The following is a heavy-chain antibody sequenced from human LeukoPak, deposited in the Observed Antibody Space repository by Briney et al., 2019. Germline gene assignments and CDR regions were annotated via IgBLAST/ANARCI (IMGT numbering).Heavy chain of an antibody. Sequence: SETLSLTCTVSGGSISSYYWSWIRQPPGKGLEWIGYIYYSGSTNYNPSLKIRVTISVDTSKNQFSLKLRSVTAADTAVYYCARSPKSIAAQPLLFDYWGQGTLVTVSS. V-gene: IGHV4-59*01. J-gene: IGHJ4*02. CDR1: GGSISSYY. D-gene: IGHD6-13*01. CDR3: ARSPKSIAAQPLLFDY. CDR2: IYYSGST.